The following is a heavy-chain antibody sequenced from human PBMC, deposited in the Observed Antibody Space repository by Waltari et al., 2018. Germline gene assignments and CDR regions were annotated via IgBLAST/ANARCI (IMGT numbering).Heavy chain of an antibody. CDR1: GYTFTTYY. CDR3: ARDGGMDF. J-gene: IGHJ4*02. Sequence: QVQLVQSGAEVKKPGASVKISCKASGYTFTTYYMHWVRQAPGQGLEWMGIINPTGGETTYAQKFQGRVTMTTDTSTSTMYLEVTSLKSEDTAVYYCARDGGMDFWGQGTLVTVSS. V-gene: IGHV1-46*01. CDR2: INPTGGET. D-gene: IGHD1-26*01.